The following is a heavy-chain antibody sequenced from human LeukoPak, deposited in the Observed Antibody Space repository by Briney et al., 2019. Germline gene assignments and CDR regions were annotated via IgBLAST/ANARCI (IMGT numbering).Heavy chain of an antibody. CDR1: GFTFSSYA. CDR3: AKDGYGDYSGCDY. D-gene: IGHD4-17*01. V-gene: IGHV3-23*01. CDR2: ISGSGGST. J-gene: IGHJ4*02. Sequence: GGSLRLSCAASGFTFSSYAMSWVRQAPGKGLEWVSAISGSGGSTYYADSVKGRFTISRDNSKNTLYLQMNSLRAEDTAVHYCAKDGYGDYSGCDYWGQGTLVTVSS.